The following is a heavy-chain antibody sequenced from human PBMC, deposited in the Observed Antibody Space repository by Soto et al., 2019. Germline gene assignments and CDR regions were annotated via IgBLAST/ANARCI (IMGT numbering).Heavy chain of an antibody. CDR2: ISYDGSNK. J-gene: IGHJ6*02. D-gene: IGHD3-10*01. Sequence: QVQLVESGGGVVQPGRSLRLSCAASGFTFSSYGMHWVRQAPGKGLEWVAVISYDGSNKYYADSVKGRFTISRDNSKNTLYLQMNSLRAEDTAVYYCAKDSNLGAWFSYGMDVWGQGTTVTVSS. CDR1: GFTFSSYG. CDR3: AKDSNLGAWFSYGMDV. V-gene: IGHV3-30*18.